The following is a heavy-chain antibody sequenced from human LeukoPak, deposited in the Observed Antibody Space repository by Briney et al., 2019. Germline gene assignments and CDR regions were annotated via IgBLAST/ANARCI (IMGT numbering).Heavy chain of an antibody. CDR2: ISAYNGNT. V-gene: IGHV1-18*01. D-gene: IGHD3-10*01. J-gene: IGHJ6*03. Sequence: GASVKVSCKASGGTFSSYAISWVRQAPGQGLEWMGWISAYNGNTNYAQKLQGRVTMTTDTSTSTAYMELRSLRSDDTAVYYCATLMRMVRGATLGYYYYMDVWGKGTTVTISS. CDR3: ATLMRMVRGATLGYYYYMDV. CDR1: GGTFSSYA.